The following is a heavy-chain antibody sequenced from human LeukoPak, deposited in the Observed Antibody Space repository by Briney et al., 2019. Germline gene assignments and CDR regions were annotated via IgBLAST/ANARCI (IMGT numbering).Heavy chain of an antibody. J-gene: IGHJ6*02. V-gene: IGHV1-58*02. CDR2: IVVGSGNT. CDR3: AAGGTAAAPMSPRYYYYYYVMDV. Sequence: ASVKVSCKACGFTFTSSAMQWVRQARGQRLEWIGWIVVGSGNTNYAQKLQERVTITRDMSTSTAYMELSSLRSEDTAVYYCAAGGTAAAPMSPRYYYYYYVMDVWGQGTTVTVSS. D-gene: IGHD6-13*01. CDR1: GFTFTSSA.